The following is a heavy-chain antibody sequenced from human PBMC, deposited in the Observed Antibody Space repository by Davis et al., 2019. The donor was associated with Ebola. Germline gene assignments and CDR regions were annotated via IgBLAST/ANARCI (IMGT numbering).Heavy chain of an antibody. Sequence: PGGSLRLSCTASGFTFGDYAMSWVRQAPGKGLEWVSAISGSGGSTYYADSVKGRFTISRDNSKKTLYLQMNSLRAEDTAVYYCAKSGLSFGVVKYHYGMDVWGKGTTVTVSS. D-gene: IGHD3-3*01. V-gene: IGHV3-23*01. CDR2: ISGSGGST. J-gene: IGHJ6*04. CDR3: AKSGLSFGVVKYHYGMDV. CDR1: GFTFGDYA.